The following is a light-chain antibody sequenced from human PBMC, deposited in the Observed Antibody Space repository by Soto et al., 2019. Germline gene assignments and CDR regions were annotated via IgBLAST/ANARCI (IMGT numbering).Light chain of an antibody. Sequence: DIQMTQSPSAMSASVGDRVTITCRASQGINDNLAWFQQKPGQVPKRLIYGAFSLQRGVPSRFSGSGSGTESTLTISSLQPEDFATYYCQQRSSWPLTFGGGTKVDIK. CDR1: QGINDN. V-gene: IGKV1-17*03. CDR3: QQRSSWPLT. CDR2: GAF. J-gene: IGKJ4*01.